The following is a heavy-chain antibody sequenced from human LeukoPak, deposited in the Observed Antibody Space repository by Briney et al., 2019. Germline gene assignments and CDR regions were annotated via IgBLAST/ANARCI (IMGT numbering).Heavy chain of an antibody. CDR2: IYYSGST. Sequence: SETLSLTCTVSGGSISSYYWSWIRQPPGKGLEWIGYIYYSGSTNYNPSLKSRVTISVDTSKNQFSLKLSSVTTADTAVYYCARDHGGYYFDYWGQGTLVTVSS. D-gene: IGHD3-16*01. V-gene: IGHV4-59*01. J-gene: IGHJ4*02. CDR3: ARDHGGYYFDY. CDR1: GGSISSYY.